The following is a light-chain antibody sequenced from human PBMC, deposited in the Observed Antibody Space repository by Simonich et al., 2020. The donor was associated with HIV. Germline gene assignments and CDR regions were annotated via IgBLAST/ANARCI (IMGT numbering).Light chain of an antibody. CDR1: QTITSY. CDR3: QQSYSTPQT. V-gene: IGKV1-39*01. CDR2: AAS. J-gene: IGKJ1*01. Sequence: DIQMTQSPSSLSASVGDRVTITCRASQTITSYLNWYQQKPGKAPKLLIYAASSLQSGVPSRFSGSGSGTDFTLTISSLQREDFATYYCQQSYSTPQTFGQGTKVEIK.